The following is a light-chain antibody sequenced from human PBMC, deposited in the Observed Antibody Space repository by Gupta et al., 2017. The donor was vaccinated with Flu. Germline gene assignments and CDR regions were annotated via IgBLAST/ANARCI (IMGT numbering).Light chain of an antibody. CDR2: GAS. J-gene: IGKJ2*01. V-gene: IGKV3-20*01. Sequence: LSLSPGDRATLAGRASQSVTSSYLAWYQQKPGQAPRRLIDGASSRATGISDRFSGSGSGTDFTLNISRLEPEDFAVYYCQHYSSSSTTYTFGQGTKLEIK. CDR3: QHYSSSSTTYT. CDR1: QSVTSSY.